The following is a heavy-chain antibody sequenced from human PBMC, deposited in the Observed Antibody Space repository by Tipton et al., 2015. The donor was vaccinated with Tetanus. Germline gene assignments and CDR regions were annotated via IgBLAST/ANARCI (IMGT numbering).Heavy chain of an antibody. CDR1: GGSISSGGYY. J-gene: IGHJ4*02. Sequence: TLSLTCTVSGGSISSGGYYWSWIRQHPGKGLEWIGYIYYSGSTYYNPSLKSRVTISVDTSKNQFSLKLSSVTAADTAVYYCARCLAHGDLPDSGLLDWGQGTLVPVSS. V-gene: IGHV4-31*03. CDR2: IYYSGST. D-gene: IGHD4-17*01. CDR3: ARCLAHGDLPDSGLLD.